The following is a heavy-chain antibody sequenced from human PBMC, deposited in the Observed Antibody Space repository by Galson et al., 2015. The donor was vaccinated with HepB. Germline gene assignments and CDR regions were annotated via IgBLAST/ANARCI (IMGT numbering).Heavy chain of an antibody. J-gene: IGHJ3*02. CDR1: GYTFGSDW. D-gene: IGHD3-3*01. V-gene: IGHV5-51*01. CDR3: ARRPDRLRFMDARSDDAFDI. Sequence: QSGAEVKKPGESLKISCEGSGYTFGSDWIAWVRQMPGKSLELMGIIYPGDSDTRYGPSFQGQVTISVDMSISTAYLQWNSLKASDTAMYFCARRPDRLRFMDARSDDAFDIWGQGTMVTVS. CDR2: IYPGDSDT.